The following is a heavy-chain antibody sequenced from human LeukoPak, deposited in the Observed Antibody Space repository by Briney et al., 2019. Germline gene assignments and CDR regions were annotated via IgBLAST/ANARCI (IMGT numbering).Heavy chain of an antibody. D-gene: IGHD5-12*01. V-gene: IGHV1-69*13. Sequence: SVRVSCKASGGTFSSYAISWVRQAPGQGLEWMGGIIPIFGTANYAQKFQGRVTITADESTSTAYMELSSLRSEDTAVYYCARDDGYSGYFDYWGQGTLVTVSS. CDR2: IIPIFGTA. CDR1: GGTFSSYA. J-gene: IGHJ4*02. CDR3: ARDDGYSGYFDY.